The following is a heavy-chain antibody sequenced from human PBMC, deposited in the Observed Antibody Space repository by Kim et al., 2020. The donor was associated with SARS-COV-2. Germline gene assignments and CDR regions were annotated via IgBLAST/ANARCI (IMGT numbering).Heavy chain of an antibody. CDR1: GYTFTSYA. CDR3: ARGINWNSNWFDP. Sequence: ASVKFSCKASGYTFTSYATNWVRQAPGKGLEWMGWININNGNPTYAQGFTGRFGFSLDTSVSTAYLQISSLKAEDTAVYYCARGINWNSNWFDPWGQGTLVTVSS. CDR2: ININNGNP. J-gene: IGHJ5*02. D-gene: IGHD1-7*01. V-gene: IGHV7-4-1*02.